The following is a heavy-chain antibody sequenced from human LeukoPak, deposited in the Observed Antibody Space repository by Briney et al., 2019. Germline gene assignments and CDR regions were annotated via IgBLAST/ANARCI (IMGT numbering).Heavy chain of an antibody. CDR3: ARGTFMVRGLFRPTLFDY. CDR1: GGSINNYY. Sequence: PSDTLSLTCTVSGGSINNYYWSWIRQPPGKGLEWIGYIYYNGNTNYNPSLKSRVTISVDTSKNQFSLNLSSVTAADTAMYYCARGTFMVRGLFRPTLFDYWGQGTLVTVSS. CDR2: IYYNGNT. D-gene: IGHD3-10*01. J-gene: IGHJ4*02. V-gene: IGHV4-59*08.